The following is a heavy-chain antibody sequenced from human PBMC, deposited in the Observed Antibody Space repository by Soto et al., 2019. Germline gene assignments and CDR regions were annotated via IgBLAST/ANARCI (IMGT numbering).Heavy chain of an antibody. D-gene: IGHD3-10*01. Sequence: GGSLRLSCAASGFSFIKYAMSWVRQAPGKGLEWVSGLSGSGGSTSSADSVKGRFAISRDNSRNTLYLQMSSLRDEDTAIYYWARGFSEGKGSTPDYWGQGTLVTVSS. V-gene: IGHV3-23*01. CDR2: LSGSGGST. CDR3: ARGFSEGKGSTPDY. J-gene: IGHJ4*02. CDR1: GFSFIKYA.